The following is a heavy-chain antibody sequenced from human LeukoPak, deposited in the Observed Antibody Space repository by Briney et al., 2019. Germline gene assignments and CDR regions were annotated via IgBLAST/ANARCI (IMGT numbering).Heavy chain of an antibody. CDR1: GGTFSSYA. V-gene: IGHV1-69*05. CDR2: IIPIFGTA. CDR3: AREDHETYYYDSSGYWWYY. J-gene: IGHJ4*02. D-gene: IGHD3-22*01. Sequence: SVKVSCKASGGTFSSYAISWVRQAPGQGLEWMGRIIPIFGTANYAQKFQGRVTITTDESTSTAYMELSSLRPEDTAVYYCAREDHETYYYDSSGYWWYYWGQGTLVTVSS.